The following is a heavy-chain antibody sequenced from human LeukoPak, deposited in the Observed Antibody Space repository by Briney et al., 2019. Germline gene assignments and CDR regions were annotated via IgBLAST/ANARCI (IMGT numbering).Heavy chain of an antibody. CDR3: AREQRHYYDSSGYYFLDAFDI. V-gene: IGHV4-34*01. J-gene: IGHJ3*02. CDR1: GGSFSGYY. Sequence: SETLSLTCAVYGGSFSGYYWSWIRQPPGKGLEWIGEINHSGSTSYNPSLKSRVTISVDTSKNQFSLKLSSVTAADTAVYYCAREQRHYYDSSGYYFLDAFDIWGQGTMVTVSS. D-gene: IGHD3-22*01. CDR2: INHSGST.